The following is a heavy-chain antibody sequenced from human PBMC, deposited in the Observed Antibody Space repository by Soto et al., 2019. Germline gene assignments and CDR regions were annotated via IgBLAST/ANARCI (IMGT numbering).Heavy chain of an antibody. CDR3: ARDSSGWSGAQSALDY. CDR1: GFTFSSYA. V-gene: IGHV3-30-3*01. D-gene: IGHD6-19*01. Sequence: GGSLRLSCAASGFTFSSYAMHWVRQAPGKGLEWVAVISYDGSNKYYADSVKGRFTISRDNSKNSLYLQMNSLRADDTAVYYCARDSSGWSGAQSALDYWGQGTLVTVSS. CDR2: ISYDGSNK. J-gene: IGHJ4*02.